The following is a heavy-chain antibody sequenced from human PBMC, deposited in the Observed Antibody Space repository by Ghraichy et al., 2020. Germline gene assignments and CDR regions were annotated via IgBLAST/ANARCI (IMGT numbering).Heavy chain of an antibody. CDR3: ARDKSPLCNECHYGLDV. Sequence: GESLNISCAASGFTVSSNFMNWVRQAPGKGLEWVSIIYSGGDTYYADSVKGRFTFSRDNSKNTLYLQMNSLRAEDSAVYYCARDKSPLCNECHYGLDVWGQGTTVTVSS. CDR1: GFTVSSNF. CDR2: IYSGGDT. J-gene: IGHJ6*02. V-gene: IGHV3-66*01. D-gene: IGHD3-3*01.